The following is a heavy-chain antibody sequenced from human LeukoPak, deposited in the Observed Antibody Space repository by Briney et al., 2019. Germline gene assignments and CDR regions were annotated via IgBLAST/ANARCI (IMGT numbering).Heavy chain of an antibody. CDR3: ARDGAQYYYGSGSYNGMDV. V-gene: IGHV1-2*02. CDR2: INPNSGGT. Sequence: ASVKVSCKASGYTFIGYYMHWVRQAPGQGLEWMGWINPNSGGTNYAQKFQGRVTMTRDTSTSTAYMELSRLRSDDTAVYYCARDGAQYYYGSGSYNGMDVWGQGTTVTISS. CDR1: GYTFIGYY. J-gene: IGHJ6*02. D-gene: IGHD3-10*01.